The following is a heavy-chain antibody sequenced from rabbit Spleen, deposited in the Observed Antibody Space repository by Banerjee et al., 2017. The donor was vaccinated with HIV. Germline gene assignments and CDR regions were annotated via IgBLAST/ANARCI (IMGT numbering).Heavy chain of an antibody. J-gene: IGHJ4*01. CDR3: ARFSNADVYFDL. CDR1: GVSFSSNYY. V-gene: IGHV1S40*01. CDR2: IDTGGSGST. Sequence: QSLEESGGDLVKPGASLTLTCTASGVSFSSNYYMCWVRQAPGKGLEWIACIDTGGSGSTYYASWAKGRFTISKTSSTTVDLKMTSLTAADTATYFCARFSNADVYFDLWGPGTLVTVS. D-gene: IGHD3-3*01.